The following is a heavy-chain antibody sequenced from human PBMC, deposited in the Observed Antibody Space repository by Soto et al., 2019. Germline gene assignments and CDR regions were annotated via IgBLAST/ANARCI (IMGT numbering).Heavy chain of an antibody. CDR2: ISSSSSYI. V-gene: IGHV3-21*01. D-gene: IGHD4-17*01. CDR3: ARARTVEYYYYYGMDV. Sequence: PGGSLRLSCAASGFTFSSYSMNWVRQAPGKGLEWVSPISSSSSYIYYADSVKGRFTISRDNAKNSLYLQMNSLRAEDTAVYYCARARTVEYYYYYGMDVWGQGTTVTVSS. J-gene: IGHJ6*02. CDR1: GFTFSSYS.